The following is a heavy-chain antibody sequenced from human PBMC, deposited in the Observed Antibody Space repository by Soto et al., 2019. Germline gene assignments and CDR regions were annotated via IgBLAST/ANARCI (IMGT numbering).Heavy chain of an antibody. CDR2: ISYDGSNK. J-gene: IGHJ3*02. CDR3: GKGGGGGDSSTKPGAFDI. Sequence: QVQLVESGGGVVQPGRSLRLSCAASGFTFSSYGMHWVRQAPGKGLEWVAVISYDGSNKYYADSVKGRFTISRDNSKKTLFLEMNRLGAGDTGVYYCGKGGGGGDSSTKPGAFDIWGQGTMVTVSS. CDR1: GFTFSSYG. V-gene: IGHV3-30*18. D-gene: IGHD3-22*01.